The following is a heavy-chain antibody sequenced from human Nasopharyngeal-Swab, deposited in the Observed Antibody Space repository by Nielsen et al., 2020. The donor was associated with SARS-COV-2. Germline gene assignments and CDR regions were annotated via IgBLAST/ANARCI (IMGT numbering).Heavy chain of an antibody. Sequence: GESLKISCAASGFTFSSYEMNWVRQAPGKGLEWVSYISSSGSTIYYADSVKGRFTISRDHSKNSLYLQMSSLRAEDTAVYYCAKGTSDYTDYVAFPHWGQGTLVPVSS. CDR3: AKGTSDYTDYVAFPH. D-gene: IGHD4-11*01. CDR1: GFTFSSYE. CDR2: ISSSGSTI. V-gene: IGHV3-48*03. J-gene: IGHJ1*01.